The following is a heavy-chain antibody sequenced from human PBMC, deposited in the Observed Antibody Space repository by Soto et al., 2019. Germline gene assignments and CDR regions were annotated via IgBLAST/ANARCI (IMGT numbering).Heavy chain of an antibody. V-gene: IGHV4-34*01. J-gene: IGHJ6*02. D-gene: IGHD3-16*01. CDR3: ARGSWGHYYYYGMDV. CDR1: GGPFSGTY. CDR2: INHSGST. Sequence: PSETLSLTYAVYGGPFSGTYWRWMRQPPGKGLEWIGEINHSGSTNYNPSLKSRVTISVDTSKNQFSLKLSSVTAADTAAYYCARGSWGHYYYYGMDVWGQGTTVT.